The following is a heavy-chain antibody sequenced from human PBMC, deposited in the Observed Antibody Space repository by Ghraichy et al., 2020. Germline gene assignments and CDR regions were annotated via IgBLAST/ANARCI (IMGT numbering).Heavy chain of an antibody. CDR3: GRHSLKSTRVQLWLA. CDR1: GASISTTSYY. Sequence: SETLSLTCTVSGASISTTSYYWGWIRQPPGKGLEWIGSIYYDGNTYYNPSLKSRVTISVDTSKNEFSLKLSSVTAADTAVYYCGRHSLKSTRVQLWLAWGQGTLVTVSS. V-gene: IGHV4-39*01. CDR2: IYYDGNT. D-gene: IGHD5-18*01. J-gene: IGHJ5*02.